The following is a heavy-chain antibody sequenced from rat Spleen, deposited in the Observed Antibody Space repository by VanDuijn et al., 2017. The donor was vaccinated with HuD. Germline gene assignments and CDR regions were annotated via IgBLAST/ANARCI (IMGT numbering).Heavy chain of an antibody. CDR3: ARSGLAANYFDY. CDR1: GHSITSYY. J-gene: IGHJ2*01. D-gene: IGHD1-2*01. V-gene: IGHV3-1*01. CDR2: ISRSGTT. Sequence: EVQLQESGPGLVKPSQSFSLTCSVTGHSITSYYWGWIRQFPGNEMEWIGHISRSGTTSYNPSLKSRISITRDTSKNQFFLQVNSVTTEDTATYYCARSGLAANYFDYWGQGVMVTVSS.